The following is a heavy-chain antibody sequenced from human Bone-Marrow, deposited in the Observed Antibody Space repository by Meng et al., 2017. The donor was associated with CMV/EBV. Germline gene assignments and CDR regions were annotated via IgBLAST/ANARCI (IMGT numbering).Heavy chain of an antibody. CDR2: ISGSGGST. J-gene: IGHJ5*02. CDR1: GFTFSSYA. CDR3: ARAPVPAGLNWFDP. Sequence: GESLKISCAASGFTFSSYAMSWVRQAPGKGLEWVSAISGSGGSTYYADSVKGRFTISRDNSKNTLYLQMNSLRAEDTAVYYCARAPVPAGLNWFDPWGQGTLVTVSS. V-gene: IGHV3-23*01. D-gene: IGHD2-2*01.